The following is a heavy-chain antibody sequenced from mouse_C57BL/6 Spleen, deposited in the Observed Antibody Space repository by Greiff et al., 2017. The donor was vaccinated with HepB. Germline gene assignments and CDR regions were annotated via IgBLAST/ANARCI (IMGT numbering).Heavy chain of an antibody. CDR1: GYTFTSYW. Sequence: QVHVKQPGAELVMPGASVKLSCKASGYTFTSYWMHWVKQRPGQGLEWIGEIDPSDSYTNYNQKFKGKSTLTVDKSSSTAYMQLSSLTSEDSAVYYCARWGLRRRGYYFDYWGQGTTLTVSS. V-gene: IGHV1-69*01. CDR2: IDPSDSYT. CDR3: ARWGLRRRGYYFDY. J-gene: IGHJ2*01. D-gene: IGHD2-4*01.